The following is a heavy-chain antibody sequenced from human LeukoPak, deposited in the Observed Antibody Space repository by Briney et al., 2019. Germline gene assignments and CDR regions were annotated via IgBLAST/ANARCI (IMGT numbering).Heavy chain of an antibody. CDR3: ATVILYSSSFDY. V-gene: IGHV1-24*01. J-gene: IGHJ4*02. D-gene: IGHD6-13*01. Sequence: ASVKVSCKVSGYTLTDLSMHWVRQAPGKGLEWMGGFDPEDGETIYAQKFQGRVTMTEDTSTDTAYMELSSLRSEDTAVYHCATVILYSSSFDYWGQGTLVTVSS. CDR1: GYTLTDLS. CDR2: FDPEDGET.